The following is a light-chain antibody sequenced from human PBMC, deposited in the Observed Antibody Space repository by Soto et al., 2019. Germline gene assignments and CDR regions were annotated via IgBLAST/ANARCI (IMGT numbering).Light chain of an antibody. CDR1: SSDVGGSNF. CDR2: DVS. V-gene: IGLV2-8*01. J-gene: IGLJ3*02. CDR3: SSSAGGYTWV. Sequence: QSALTQPPSASGSPGQSVTISCTGTSSDVGGSNFVSWYQQHPGKAPKLMIYDVSKRPSGVPARFSGSKSGNTASLTVSGLQAEDEADYYCSSSAGGYTWVFGGGTKLTVL.